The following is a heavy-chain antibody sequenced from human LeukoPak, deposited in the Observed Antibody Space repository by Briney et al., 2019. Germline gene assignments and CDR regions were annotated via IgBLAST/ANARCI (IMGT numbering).Heavy chain of an antibody. CDR2: ISYDGSNK. V-gene: IGHV3-30*18. J-gene: IGHJ4*02. Sequence: PGRSLRLSCAASGFTFSSYGMHWVRQAPGKGLEWVAVISYDGSNKYYADSVKGRFTISRDNSKNTLYLQMNSLRAEDTAVYYCAKEETPIRYFDWLPNPYYFDYWGQGTLVTVSS. CDR1: GFTFSSYG. D-gene: IGHD3-9*01. CDR3: AKEETPIRYFDWLPNPYYFDY.